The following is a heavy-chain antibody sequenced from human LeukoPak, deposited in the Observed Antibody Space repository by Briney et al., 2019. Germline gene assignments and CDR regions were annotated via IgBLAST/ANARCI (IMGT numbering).Heavy chain of an antibody. V-gene: IGHV3-9*01. CDR2: ISWNSGVI. D-gene: IGHD3-10*01. Sequence: GRSLRLSCAASGFTFDDYAMHWVRQAPGKGLEWVSGISWNSGVIDYADSVKGRFTISRDSAKNSLYLQMNSLRLEDTALYYCAKVRPPGSYYNLAIDYWGQGTLVTVSS. CDR3: AKVRPPGSYYNLAIDY. CDR1: GFTFDDYA. J-gene: IGHJ4*02.